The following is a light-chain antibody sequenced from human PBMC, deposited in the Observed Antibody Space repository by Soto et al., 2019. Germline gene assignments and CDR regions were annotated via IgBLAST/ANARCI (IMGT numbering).Light chain of an antibody. V-gene: IGKV1-13*02. Sequence: AIQLTQSPSSLSASVGDRVTMTWRASQGISSVLAWCQHKSGRAPRLLIYDASSMQSGVSSRFSVSVSGTNFTLTLSSLQPEDLATYYYQQFQSYALTFGGGTRLEIK. CDR3: QQFQSYALT. CDR1: QGISSV. J-gene: IGKJ4*01. CDR2: DAS.